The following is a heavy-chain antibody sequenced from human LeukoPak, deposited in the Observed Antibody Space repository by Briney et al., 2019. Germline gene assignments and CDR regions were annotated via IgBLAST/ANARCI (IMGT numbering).Heavy chain of an antibody. J-gene: IGHJ3*02. V-gene: IGHV3-11*06. D-gene: IGHD6-13*01. Sequence: GGSLRLSCAASGFTFSDYYMSWIRQAPGKGLEWVSYISGSSSYTNYADSVKGRFTISRDNAKNSLYLQMNNLRAEDTAVYCCARIQAAAPGAFDIWGQGTMVTVSS. CDR1: GFTFSDYY. CDR3: ARIQAAAPGAFDI. CDR2: ISGSSSYT.